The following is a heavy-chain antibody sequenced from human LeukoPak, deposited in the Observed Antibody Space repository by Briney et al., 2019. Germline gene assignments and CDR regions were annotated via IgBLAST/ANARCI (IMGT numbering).Heavy chain of an antibody. Sequence: GGSLRLSCAASGFTFSSYEMNWVRQAPGKGLEWVSYISSSGSTIYYADSVKGRFTISRDNAKNSLYLQMNSLRAEDTAVYYCATSVVVPAAMYRVVSYYFGYWGQGTLVTVSS. J-gene: IGHJ4*02. V-gene: IGHV3-48*03. CDR3: ATSVVVPAAMYRVVSYYFGY. D-gene: IGHD2-2*01. CDR1: GFTFSSYE. CDR2: ISSSGSTI.